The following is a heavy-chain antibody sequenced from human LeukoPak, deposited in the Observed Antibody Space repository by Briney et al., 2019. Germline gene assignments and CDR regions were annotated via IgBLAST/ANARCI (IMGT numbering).Heavy chain of an antibody. J-gene: IGHJ4*02. V-gene: IGHV3-21*01. CDR3: ARDSARYSSSWGFDY. Sequence: GGSLRLSCAASGFTFRTYSMNWVRQAPGKGLEWVSSITNSNSYIYYADSVKGRFTISRDNAKNSLYLQMNSLRAEDTAVYYCARDSARYSSSWGFDYWGQGTLVTVSS. D-gene: IGHD6-13*01. CDR1: GFTFRTYS. CDR2: ITNSNSYI.